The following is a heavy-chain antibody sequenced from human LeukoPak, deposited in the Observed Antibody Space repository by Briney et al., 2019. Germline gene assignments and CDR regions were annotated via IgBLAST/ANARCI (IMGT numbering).Heavy chain of an antibody. CDR3: ARTPMGGHFYMDV. D-gene: IGHD5-18*01. CDR2: INPNSDGT. V-gene: IGHV1-2*02. Sequence: GASVKVSCKVSGYTLTELSMHWVRQAPGQGLEWMGWINPNSDGTNYAQKFQGRVTMTWDTSISTAYMALNSLRSDDTAVFYCARTPMGGHFYMDVWGNGTAVIVSS. CDR1: GYTLTELS. J-gene: IGHJ6*03.